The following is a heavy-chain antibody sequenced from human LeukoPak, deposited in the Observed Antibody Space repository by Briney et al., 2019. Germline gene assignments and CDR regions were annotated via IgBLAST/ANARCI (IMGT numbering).Heavy chain of an antibody. D-gene: IGHD2-15*01. Sequence: SETLSLTCTVSGGSLSSYYWSWIRQPAGKGLEWIGRIYTRGSTNYNPSLKSRATMSVDTSKNQFSLKLSSVTAADTAVYYCARGRYCSADICSGGDAFDIWGQGTMVSVSS. CDR1: GGSLSSYY. CDR2: IYTRGST. J-gene: IGHJ3*02. V-gene: IGHV4-4*07. CDR3: ARGRYCSADICSGGDAFDI.